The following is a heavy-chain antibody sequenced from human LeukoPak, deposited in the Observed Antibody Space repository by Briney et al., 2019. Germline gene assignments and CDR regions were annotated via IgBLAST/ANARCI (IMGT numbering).Heavy chain of an antibody. CDR2: INPNSGGT. J-gene: IGHJ4*02. D-gene: IGHD6-13*01. V-gene: IGHV1-2*02. CDR1: GYTFTGYY. CDR3: ARSSNRVAAAAFDY. Sequence: ASVKVSCKASGYTFTGYYMHWVRQASGQGLEWMGWINPNSGGTNYAQKFQGRVTMTRDTSISTAYMELSRLRSDDTAVYYCARSSNRVAAAAFDYWGQGTLVTVSS.